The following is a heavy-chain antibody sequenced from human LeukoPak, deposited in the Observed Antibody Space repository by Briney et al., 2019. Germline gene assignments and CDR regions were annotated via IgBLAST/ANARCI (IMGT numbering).Heavy chain of an antibody. Sequence: GASVKVSCKASGYTFTGYYMHWVRQAPGQGLEWMGWINPNSGGTNYAQKFQGRVTMTRDTSISTAYMELSRLRSDDTAVYYCATSTVTYLYYFDYWGQGTLVTVSS. CDR3: ATSTVTYLYYFDY. CDR1: GYTFTGYY. J-gene: IGHJ4*02. V-gene: IGHV1-2*02. CDR2: INPNSGGT. D-gene: IGHD4-17*01.